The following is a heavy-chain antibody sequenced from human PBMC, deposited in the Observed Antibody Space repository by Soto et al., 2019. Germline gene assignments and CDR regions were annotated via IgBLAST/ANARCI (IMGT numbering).Heavy chain of an antibody. J-gene: IGHJ3*02. Sequence: EVQLVESGGGLVQPGGSLRLSCAVSGFTFSDYWMSWVRQAPGKGLEWVANIKQDGNEKYYVDSVKGRFTISRDNAKNSLYLQVNSMRALGTAVYYCARSFGSSGWYSPGDAFDIWGQGTMVTVSS. D-gene: IGHD6-19*01. CDR1: GFTFSDYW. V-gene: IGHV3-7*01. CDR2: IKQDGNEK. CDR3: ARSFGSSGWYSPGDAFDI.